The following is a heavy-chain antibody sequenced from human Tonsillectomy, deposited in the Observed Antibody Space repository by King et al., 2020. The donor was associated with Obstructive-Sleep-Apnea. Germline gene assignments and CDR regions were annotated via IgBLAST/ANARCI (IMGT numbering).Heavy chain of an antibody. CDR3: AKGSFVGDTFDY. Sequence: VQLVESGGGLVQPGRSLRLSCAASGFTFDEYGMHWVRQAPGKGLEWGSGINWNSGKIGYADSVKGRFIISRVNAKNSLFLQMNSLRAEDTAFYYCAKGSFVGDTFDYWGQGTLVTVSS. CDR1: GFTFDEYG. J-gene: IGHJ4*02. CDR2: INWNSGKI. V-gene: IGHV3-9*01. D-gene: IGHD3-16*01.